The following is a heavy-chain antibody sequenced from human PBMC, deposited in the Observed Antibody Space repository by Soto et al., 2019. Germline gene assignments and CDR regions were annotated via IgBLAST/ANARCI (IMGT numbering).Heavy chain of an antibody. V-gene: IGHV3-23*01. CDR3: AKERNFWSGTAGFDY. CDR2: ISGSGGST. J-gene: IGHJ4*02. CDR1: GFTFSMFA. Sequence: PGGSLRLSCVGSGFTFSMFAMSWVRQAPGKGLEWISSISGSGGSTYYADSVKGRFTVSRDNSKTTVFLQMNSLRTEDTAVYFCAKERNFWSGTAGFDYWGQGTLVTVSS. D-gene: IGHD3-3*01.